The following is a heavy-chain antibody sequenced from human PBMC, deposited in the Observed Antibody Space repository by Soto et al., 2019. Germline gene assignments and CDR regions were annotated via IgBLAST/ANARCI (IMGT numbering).Heavy chain of an antibody. CDR1: GCTFTSYG. V-gene: IGHV1-18*04. CDR2: ISAYNGNT. J-gene: IGHJ3*02. Sequence: XSVNVSCKASGCTFTSYGICWVRQAPGQGREWMGWISAYNGNTNYAQKLQGRVTMTTDTATSTAYMELRSLRSDDTAVYYWARYLYDAFDISGQGTLATVSS. CDR3: ARYLYDAFDI. D-gene: IGHD3-10*01.